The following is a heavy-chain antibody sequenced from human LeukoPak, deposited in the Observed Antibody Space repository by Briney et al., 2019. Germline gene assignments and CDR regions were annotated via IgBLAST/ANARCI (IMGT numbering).Heavy chain of an antibody. Sequence: KSSQTLSLTCTVSGGSISSGSYYWSWIRQPAGKGLEWIGRIYTSGSTNYNPSLKSRVTMSVDTSKNQFSLKLSSVAAADTAVYYCARDHIPGGRYSYGLWGQGTLVTVSS. CDR2: IYTSGST. CDR1: GGSISSGSYY. CDR3: ARDHIPGGRYSYGL. D-gene: IGHD5-18*01. V-gene: IGHV4-61*02. J-gene: IGHJ4*02.